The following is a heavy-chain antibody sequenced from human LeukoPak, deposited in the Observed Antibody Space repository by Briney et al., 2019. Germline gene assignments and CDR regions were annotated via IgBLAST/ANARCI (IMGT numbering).Heavy chain of an antibody. CDR2: IHRDGTI. V-gene: IGHV3-53*01. J-gene: IGHJ4*02. CDR3: ARVDGGQSI. CDR1: GFTVSNNY. D-gene: IGHD6-6*01. Sequence: GGSLRLSCAASGFTVSNNYIMWVRQAPGKGLEWVSLIHRDGTIYHTDSVKGRFTISRDNSKNTVFFQVNSLRAEDTAVYYCARVDGGQSIWGQGTLVTVSS.